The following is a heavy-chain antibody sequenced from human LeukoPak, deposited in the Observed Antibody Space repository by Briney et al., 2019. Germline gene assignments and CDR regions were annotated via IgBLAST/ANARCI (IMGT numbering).Heavy chain of an antibody. Sequence: GGSLRLSCAGSGITFSTYWMHWVRQAPGKGLVWVSRINSDGTSTNYADSVKGRFTISRDNAKNTLYLQMSSLGAEDTAVYYCGRTSYDSSAYFDYWGQGTLVTVSS. V-gene: IGHV3-74*01. D-gene: IGHD3-22*01. CDR1: GITFSTYW. CDR2: INSDGTST. CDR3: GRTSYDSSAYFDY. J-gene: IGHJ4*02.